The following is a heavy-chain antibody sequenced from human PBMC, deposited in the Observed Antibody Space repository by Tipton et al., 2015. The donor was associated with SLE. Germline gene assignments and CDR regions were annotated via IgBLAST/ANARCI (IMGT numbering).Heavy chain of an antibody. CDR1: GGSISSYA. CDR3: ARVRVDTTMGVFDF. CDR2: IISIFGPA. D-gene: IGHD5-18*01. Sequence: QLVQSGAEVKKPGSSVMVSCKAPGGSISSYAVSWVRQAPGQGLEWMGGIISIFGPANYAQKFQGRVTITADESTSTAYMELRSLRSDDTAIYYCARVRVDTTMGVFDFWGQGTLVTVSS. V-gene: IGHV1-69*01. J-gene: IGHJ4*02.